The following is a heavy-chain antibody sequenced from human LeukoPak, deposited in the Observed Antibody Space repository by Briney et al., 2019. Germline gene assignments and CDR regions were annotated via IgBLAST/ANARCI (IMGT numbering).Heavy chain of an antibody. CDR3: AREDPELERGYYGMDV. CDR1: GFTFSSYW. Sequence: RGSLRLSCAASGFTFSSYWMSWVRQAPGKGLEWVANIKQDGSEKYYVDSVKGRFTISRDNAKNSLYLQMNSLRAEDTAVYYCAREDPELERGYYGMDVWGQGTTVTVSS. J-gene: IGHJ6*02. CDR2: IKQDGSEK. V-gene: IGHV3-7*01. D-gene: IGHD1-1*01.